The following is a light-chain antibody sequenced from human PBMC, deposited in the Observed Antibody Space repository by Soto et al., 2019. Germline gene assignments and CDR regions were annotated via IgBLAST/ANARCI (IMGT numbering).Light chain of an antibody. J-gene: IGKJ1*01. CDR1: QSVSSN. Sequence: EIVMTQSPGTLSVSPRERATLSCRASQSVSSNLAWYRQKPGQAPRLLIYGASTRATGIPARFSGSGSGTEFTLTINSLQSEDFEVYYCQQYNNSPPWTCGQGTMVEIK. V-gene: IGKV3-15*01. CDR3: QQYNNSPPWT. CDR2: GAS.